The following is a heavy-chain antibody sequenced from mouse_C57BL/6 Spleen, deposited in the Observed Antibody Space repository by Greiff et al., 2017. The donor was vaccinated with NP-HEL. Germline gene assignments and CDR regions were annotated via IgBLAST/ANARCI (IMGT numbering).Heavy chain of an antibody. CDR1: GFSFNTYA. J-gene: IGHJ4*01. V-gene: IGHV10-1*01. CDR3: ERHGGYAMDY. Sequence: EVKLVESGGGLVQPKGSLKLSCAASGFSFNTYAMNWVRQAPGKGLEWVARIRSKSNNFPTYYPVSVKDRFTISRDDSKSMIYLQMNNLKTENTAMYYCERHGGYAMDYWGQGTSVTVSS. CDR2: IRSKSNNFPT.